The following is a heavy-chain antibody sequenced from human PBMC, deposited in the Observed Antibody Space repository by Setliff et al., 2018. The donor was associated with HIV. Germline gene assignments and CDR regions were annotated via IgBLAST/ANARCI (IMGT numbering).Heavy chain of an antibody. CDR3: ARDLAY. CDR2: IRQDGSEK. Sequence: GGSLRLSCEASGFTFSSHWMSWVRQAPGKGLEWVANIRQDGSEKYYVDSVKGRFTISRDNAGNSLDLQMSSLKVEDTAVYYCARDLAYWGQGTLVTVSS. V-gene: IGHV3-7*03. CDR1: GFTFSSHW. J-gene: IGHJ4*02.